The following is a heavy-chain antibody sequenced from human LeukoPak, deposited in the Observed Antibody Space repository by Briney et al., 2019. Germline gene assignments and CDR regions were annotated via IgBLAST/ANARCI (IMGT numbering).Heavy chain of an antibody. V-gene: IGHV3-48*04. CDR3: ARDDQSDSSGYYETNWFDP. CDR2: ISSSSSTI. D-gene: IGHD3-22*01. J-gene: IGHJ5*02. CDR1: GFTFSSYS. Sequence: PGGSLRLSCAASGFTFSSYSMNWVRQAPGKGLEWVSYISSSSSTIYYVDSVKGRFTISRDNAKNSLYLQMNSLRAEDTAVYYCARDDQSDSSGYYETNWFDPWGQGTLVTVSS.